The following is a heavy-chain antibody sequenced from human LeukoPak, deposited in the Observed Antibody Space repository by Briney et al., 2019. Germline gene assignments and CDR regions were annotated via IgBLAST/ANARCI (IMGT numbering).Heavy chain of an antibody. V-gene: IGHV3-43*02. CDR2: ISGDGGST. CDR3: AKTYYGSGRYSQAADAFDI. Sequence: GGSLRLPCAASGFTFDDYAMHWVRQAPGKGLEWVSLISGDGGSTYYADSVKGRFTISRDNSKNSLYLQMNSLRTEDTALYYCAKTYYGSGRYSQAADAFDIWGQGTMVTVSS. D-gene: IGHD3-10*01. J-gene: IGHJ3*02. CDR1: GFTFDDYA.